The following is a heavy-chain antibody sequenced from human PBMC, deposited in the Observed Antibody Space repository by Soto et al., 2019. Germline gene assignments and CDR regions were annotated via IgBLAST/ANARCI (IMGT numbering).Heavy chain of an antibody. CDR1: GGSFSGYY. CDR3: ATGSVRGDYDFWSGYYISDYYYGMDV. Sequence: TLSLTCAVYGGSFSGYYWSWIRQPPGKGLEWIGEINHSGSTNYNPSLKSRVTISVDTSKNQFSLKLSSVTAADTAVYYCATGSVRGDYDFWSGYYISDYYYGMDVWGQGTTVTVSS. D-gene: IGHD3-3*01. J-gene: IGHJ6*02. CDR2: INHSGST. V-gene: IGHV4-34*01.